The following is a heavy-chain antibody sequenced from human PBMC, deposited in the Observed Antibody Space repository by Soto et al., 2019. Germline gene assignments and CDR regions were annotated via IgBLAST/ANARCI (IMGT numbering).Heavy chain of an antibody. J-gene: IGHJ4*02. CDR3: ARSRDGYNSGTPGY. D-gene: IGHD5-12*01. Sequence: QVQLVQSGAEVKKPGASVKVSCKASGYMFTGYYMHWVRQAPGQGLEWMGWINPDRGGTNYAQKFQGRVTMTRDTSITTAYMELSRLRSDDTAVYYCARSRDGYNSGTPGYWGQGTLVTVSS. V-gene: IGHV1-2*02. CDR1: GYMFTGYY. CDR2: INPDRGGT.